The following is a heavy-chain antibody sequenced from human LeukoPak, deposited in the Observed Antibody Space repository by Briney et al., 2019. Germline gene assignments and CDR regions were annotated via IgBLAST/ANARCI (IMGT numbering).Heavy chain of an antibody. J-gene: IGHJ4*02. CDR2: ISSSSSYI. CDR1: GFTFDDYG. Sequence: GGSLRLSCAASGFTFDDYGMSWVRQAPGKGLEWVSSISSSSSYIYYADSVKGRFTISRDNAKNSLYLQMNSLRAEDTAVYYCARVYDSGYDYWGQGTLVTVSS. CDR3: ARVYDSGYDY. D-gene: IGHD5-12*01. V-gene: IGHV3-21*01.